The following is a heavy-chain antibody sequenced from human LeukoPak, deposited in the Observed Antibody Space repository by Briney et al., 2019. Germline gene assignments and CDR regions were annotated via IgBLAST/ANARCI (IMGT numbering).Heavy chain of an antibody. CDR1: GFNLIGSA. CDR3: AAAPRLTTVIDF. V-gene: IGHV1-58*02. D-gene: IGHD4-17*01. CDR2: IVVGSGKT. Sequence: SVKVSCKTSGFNLIGSAMQWVRQARGQRPEWIGWIVVGSGKTKYAQKFQDRVTLTRDMSTSTAYMFLSDLRSEDTAIYYCAAAPRLTTVIDFWGQGTLVTVSS. J-gene: IGHJ4*02.